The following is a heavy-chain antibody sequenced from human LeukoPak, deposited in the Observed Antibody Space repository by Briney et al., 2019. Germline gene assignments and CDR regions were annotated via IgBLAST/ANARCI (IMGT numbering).Heavy chain of an antibody. Sequence: GGSLRLSCAASGFSFSIYYMHWVRQAPGKGLVWVSRINSDATETVYADSVRGRFTISRDNAKNTLYLQMNSLRGEDTAVYYCARRRMATFDYWGQGTLVTVSS. V-gene: IGHV3-74*01. CDR2: INSDATET. CDR1: GFSFSIYY. D-gene: IGHD5-24*01. CDR3: ARRRMATFDY. J-gene: IGHJ4*02.